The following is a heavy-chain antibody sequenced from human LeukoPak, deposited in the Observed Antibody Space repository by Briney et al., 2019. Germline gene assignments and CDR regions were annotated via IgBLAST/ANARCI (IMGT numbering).Heavy chain of an antibody. D-gene: IGHD5-12*01. V-gene: IGHV3-30-3*01. CDR1: GFTFSSYA. J-gene: IGHJ4*02. CDR3: ARRLPFDY. CDR2: ISYDGSNK. Sequence: GGSLRLSCAASGFTFSSYAMHWVRQAPGKGLEWVAVISYDGSNKYYADSVKGRFTISRDNSKNTLYLQMNSLRAEDTAVYYCARRLPFDYWGQGTLVTVSS.